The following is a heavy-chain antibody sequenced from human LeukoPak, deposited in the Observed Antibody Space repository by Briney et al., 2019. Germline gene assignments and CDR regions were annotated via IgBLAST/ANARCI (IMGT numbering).Heavy chain of an antibody. J-gene: IGHJ4*02. CDR3: ARQRTSVVGDAWFGELSDYDY. Sequence: GGSLRLSCAASGFTFSSYSMNWVRQAPGKGLEWVSSISSSSSYIYYADSVKGRFTISRDNAKNSLYLQMNSLRAEDTAVYYCARQRTSVVGDAWFGELSDYDYWGQGTLVTVSS. D-gene: IGHD3-10*01. CDR2: ISSSSSYI. CDR1: GFTFSSYS. V-gene: IGHV3-21*01.